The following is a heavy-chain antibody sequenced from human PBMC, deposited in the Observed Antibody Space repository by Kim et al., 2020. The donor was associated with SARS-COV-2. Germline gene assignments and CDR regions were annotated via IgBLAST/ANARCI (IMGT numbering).Heavy chain of an antibody. V-gene: IGHV3-30*18. CDR2: IAYDGSNT. D-gene: IGHD6-13*01. Sequence: GGSLRLSCAASGFTFSSYGMHWVRQAPGKGLEWVAVIAYDGSNTYYADSVKGRFTISRDNSKNTLYLQMNRLRAGDTAVYYCAKEVYSSRWYYYYGMDVWGQGTPVTLSS. J-gene: IGHJ6*02. CDR3: AKEVYSSRWYYYYGMDV. CDR1: GFTFSSYG.